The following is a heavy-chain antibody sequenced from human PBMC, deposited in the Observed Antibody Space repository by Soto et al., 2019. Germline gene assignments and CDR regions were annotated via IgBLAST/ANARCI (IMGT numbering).Heavy chain of an antibody. V-gene: IGHV4-61*01. CDR3: ARVIHSSGWYDAFDI. D-gene: IGHD6-19*01. CDR2: IYYSGST. CDR1: GGSVSSGSYY. Sequence: QVQLQESGPGLVKPSETLSLTCTVSGGSVSSGSYYWSWIRQPPGKGLEWIGYIYYSGSTNYNPPLKSRVTISVDTSKNQFSLKLSSVTAADTAVYYCARVIHSSGWYDAFDIWGQGTMVTVSS. J-gene: IGHJ3*02.